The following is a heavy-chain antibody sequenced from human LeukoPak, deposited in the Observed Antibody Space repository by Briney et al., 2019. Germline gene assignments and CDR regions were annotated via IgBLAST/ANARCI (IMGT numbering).Heavy chain of an antibody. J-gene: IGHJ5*02. CDR1: GYTFTSYG. Sequence: GAPVKVSCKASGYTFTSYGINWVRQAPGQGLEWMGWISAYNGNTNYAQELQGRVTMTTDTSTSTAYMELRSLRSDDTAAYYCARGILEWFHNWFDPWGQGTLVTVSS. D-gene: IGHD3-3*01. CDR3: ARGILEWFHNWFDP. CDR2: ISAYNGNT. V-gene: IGHV1-18*01.